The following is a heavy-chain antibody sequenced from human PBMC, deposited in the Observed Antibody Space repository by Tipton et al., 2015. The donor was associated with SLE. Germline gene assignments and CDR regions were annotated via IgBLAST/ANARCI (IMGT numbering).Heavy chain of an antibody. CDR2: IHHAGGS. D-gene: IGHD2-21*01. CDR1: GGSINNYY. J-gene: IGHJ5*02. Sequence: AGLVKPSETLSLTCTVSGGSINNYYWSWIRQPPEKGLEWIGEIHHAGGSNYNPSLKSRVTISVDTSKNQFSLNLSSVTAADTAVYYCARGRIVVPREWGWFDPWGQGILVTVSS. V-gene: IGHV4-34*01. CDR3: ARGRIVVPREWGWFDP.